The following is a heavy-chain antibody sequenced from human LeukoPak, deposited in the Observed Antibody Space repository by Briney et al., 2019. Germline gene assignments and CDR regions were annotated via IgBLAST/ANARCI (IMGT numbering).Heavy chain of an antibody. V-gene: IGHV3-23*01. D-gene: IGHD6-13*01. CDR2: ITGSGGNT. J-gene: IGHJ6*02. CDR3: ARDSSTNSSSWYGYYYGMDV. CDR1: GFTFSSSA. Sequence: GGSLRLSCAASGFTFSSSAMIWVRQAPGKGLEWVSSITGSGGNTYYADSVKGRFTISRDNSKNTRYLQMNSLRVEDTAVYYCARDSSTNSSSWYGYYYGMDVWGQGTTVTVSS.